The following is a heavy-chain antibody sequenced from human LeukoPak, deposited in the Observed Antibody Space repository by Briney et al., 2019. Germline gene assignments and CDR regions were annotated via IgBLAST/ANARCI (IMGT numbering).Heavy chain of an antibody. CDR3: ARDYVYGSGRLEVDY. CDR2: INPNSGGT. Sequence: ASVKVSCKASGYTFTGYYMHWVRQAPGQGLEWMGWINPNSGGTNYAQKFQGGVTMTKDTSISTAYMELSRLRSDDTAVYYCARDYVYGSGRLEVDYWGQGTLVTVSS. J-gene: IGHJ4*02. V-gene: IGHV1-2*02. CDR1: GYTFTGYY. D-gene: IGHD3-10*01.